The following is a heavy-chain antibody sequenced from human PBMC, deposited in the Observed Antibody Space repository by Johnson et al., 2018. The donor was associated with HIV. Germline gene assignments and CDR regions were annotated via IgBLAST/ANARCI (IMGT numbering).Heavy chain of an antibody. CDR1: GFTVSRYY. J-gene: IGHJ3*02. D-gene: IGHD6-13*01. CDR3: AKDLGGYSSSWNNAFDI. CDR2: IKQDGSEK. Sequence: VQLVESEGGLVQPGGSLRLSCTASGFTVSRYYMSWVRQAPGKGLEWVANIKQDGSEKYYVDSVKGRFTISRDNAKNSLYLQMNSLRAEDTAVYYCAKDLGGYSSSWNNAFDIWGQGTMVTVSS. V-gene: IGHV3-7*01.